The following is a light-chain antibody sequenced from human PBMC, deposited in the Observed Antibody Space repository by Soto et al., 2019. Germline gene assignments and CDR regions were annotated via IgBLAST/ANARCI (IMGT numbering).Light chain of an antibody. CDR1: QSVSNSF. J-gene: IGKJ1*01. CDR2: AAS. V-gene: IGKV3-20*01. CDR3: QQDGHSPRT. Sequence: VWTQSPETLSLSPGERASLSCRASQSVSNSFLAWYQQKPGQPPRLLLYAASARAIGIPDRVSGSGTGTDFTLTISRLEPEDFSVDYCQQDGHSPRTFGQGTKVAIK.